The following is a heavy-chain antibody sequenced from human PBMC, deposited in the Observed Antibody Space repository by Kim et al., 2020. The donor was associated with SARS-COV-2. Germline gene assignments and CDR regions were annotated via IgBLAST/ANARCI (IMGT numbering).Heavy chain of an antibody. V-gene: IGHV3-7*01. CDR3: ARWGKGYSSGWYDYYNGMDV. CDR1: GFTFSSYW. CDR2: IKQDGSEK. D-gene: IGHD6-19*01. Sequence: GGSLRLSCAASGFTFSSYWMSWVRQAPGKGLEWVANIKQDGSEKYYVDSVKGRFTISRDNAKNSLYLQMNSLRAEDTAVYYCARWGKGYSSGWYDYYNGMDVWGQGTTVTVSS. J-gene: IGHJ6*02.